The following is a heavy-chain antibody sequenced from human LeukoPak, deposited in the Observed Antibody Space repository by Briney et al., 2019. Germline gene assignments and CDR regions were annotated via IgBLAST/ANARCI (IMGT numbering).Heavy chain of an antibody. V-gene: IGHV4-34*01. CDR3: ARGLPRGYSYGRSNFDY. CDR2: TNHSGST. Sequence: PSETLSPTCAVYGGSFSGYYWSWIRQPPGKGLEWIGETNHSGSTNYNPSLKSRVTISVDTSKNQFSLKLSSVTAADTAVYYCARGLPRGYSYGRSNFDYWGQGTLVTVSS. D-gene: IGHD5-18*01. CDR1: GGSFSGYY. J-gene: IGHJ4*02.